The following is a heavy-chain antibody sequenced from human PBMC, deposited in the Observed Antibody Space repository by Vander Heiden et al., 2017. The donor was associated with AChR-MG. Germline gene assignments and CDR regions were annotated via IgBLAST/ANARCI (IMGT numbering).Heavy chain of an antibody. D-gene: IGHD2-21*01. CDR3: ARVDVVVGGDPFDY. Sequence: EVQLVESGGGLVQMGGSLRLSCAASGFTFSSHTPPITWVRQAPGKGLEWVSYISAFSRTTYYADSVKGRFTISRDNAKQSLYLQINSLRADDTAIYFCARVDVVVGGDPFDYWGQGTLVTVSS. CDR1: GFTFSSHT. CDR2: ISAFSRTT. J-gene: IGHJ4*02. V-gene: IGHV3-48*04.